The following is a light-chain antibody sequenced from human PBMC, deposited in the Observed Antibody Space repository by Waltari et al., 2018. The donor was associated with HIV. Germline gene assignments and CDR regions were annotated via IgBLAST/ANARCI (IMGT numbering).Light chain of an antibody. CDR1: QSVKTN. CDR2: CAS. V-gene: IGKV3D-15*01. J-gene: IGKJ1*01. CDR3: HQYYHWPRT. Sequence: EVVMTQSPATLSVSPGERATLSCRASQSVKTNLAWYQQKPGQAPRLLIHCASTTASGVAARFSGSGSGTEFTLTISSLQSEDVAVYFCHQYYHWPRTFGQGTKV.